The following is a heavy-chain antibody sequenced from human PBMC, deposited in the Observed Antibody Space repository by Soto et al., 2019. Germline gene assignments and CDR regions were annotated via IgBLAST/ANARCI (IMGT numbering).Heavy chain of an antibody. CDR2: IYYSGST. D-gene: IGHD6-13*01. CDR3: ARALSSNWHSLED. Sequence: LTCTVSGGYISSGAYYWSWIRQPPGKGLEWIGYIYYSGSTYYNPSLKSRVTISVDTSKNQFSLKLSSVTAAGTAMYYCARALSSNWHSLEDWGRGTLVTAFS. V-gene: IGHV4-30-4*01. J-gene: IGHJ4*01. CDR1: GGYISSGAYY.